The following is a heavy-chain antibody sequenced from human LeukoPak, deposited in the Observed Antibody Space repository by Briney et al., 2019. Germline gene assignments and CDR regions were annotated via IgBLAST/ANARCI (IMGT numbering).Heavy chain of an antibody. D-gene: IGHD3-22*01. J-gene: IGHJ1*01. CDR1: GDSISRSDSY. CDR3: ARRRYYDGSGYLD. CDR2: IYYSGRT. V-gene: IGHV4-39*01. Sequence: PSETLSLTCSVSGDSISRSDSYWDWIRQPPGKGLEWTGTIYYSGRTYYSPSLKSRVTMSVDTSNNQFSLNLRSVTAADTAVYYCARRRYYDGSGYLDWGQGTLLSVSS.